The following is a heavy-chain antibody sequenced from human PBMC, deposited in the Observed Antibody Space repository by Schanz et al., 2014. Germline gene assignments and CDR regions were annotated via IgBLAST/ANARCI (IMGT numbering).Heavy chain of an antibody. J-gene: IGHJ6*02. CDR3: ARDMTIAPA. CDR2: ISGSGGST. CDR1: RFTFSNYA. Sequence: EVQLVESGGGLVQPGGSLRLSCAASRFTFSNYAMSWVRQAPGKGLEWVSAISGSGGSTYYADSVKGRFTISRDNSKNTLYLQMDTLRVEDTAMFYCARDMTIAPAWGQGTTVTVSS. D-gene: IGHD6-13*01. V-gene: IGHV3-23*04.